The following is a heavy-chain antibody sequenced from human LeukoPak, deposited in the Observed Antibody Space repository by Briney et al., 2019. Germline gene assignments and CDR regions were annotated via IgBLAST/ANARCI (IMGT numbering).Heavy chain of an antibody. D-gene: IGHD7-27*01. CDR2: IYPGDSDT. V-gene: IGHV5-51*01. CDR1: GCSFTSYW. CDR3: ARLSDRNWGHPPDY. J-gene: IGHJ4*02. Sequence: GESLKISCKGFGCSFTSYWIGCVRQMPGKGLEWMGIIYPGDSDTRYSPSFQGQVTISADKSISTAYLQWSSLKASDTAMYYCARLSDRNWGHPPDYWGQGTLVTVSS.